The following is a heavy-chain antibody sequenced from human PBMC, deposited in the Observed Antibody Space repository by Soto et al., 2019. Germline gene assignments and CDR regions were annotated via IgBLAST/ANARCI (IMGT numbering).Heavy chain of an antibody. J-gene: IGHJ4*02. V-gene: IGHV4-59*01. CDR3: ARARDLWSGYYPYFFDY. CDR1: GGSISSYY. Sequence: SETLSLTCTVSGGSISSYYWSWIRQPPGKGLEWIGYIYYSGSTNYNPSLKSRVTISVDTSKNQFSLKLSSVTAADTAVYYCARARDLWSGYYPYFFDYWGQGTLVTVSS. D-gene: IGHD3-3*01. CDR2: IYYSGST.